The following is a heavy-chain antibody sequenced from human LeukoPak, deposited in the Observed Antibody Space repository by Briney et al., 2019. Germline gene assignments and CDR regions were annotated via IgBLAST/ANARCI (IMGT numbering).Heavy chain of an antibody. V-gene: IGHV3-30*04. Sequence: GRSLRLSCAASGFTFSHYAIHWVRQVSGKGLEWVGGISYDGVEKYYPNSVEGRFTISRDNSKNTLYLQMNSLRAEDTAVYYCARTEDIVVVPSALRAFDIWGQGTMVTVSS. J-gene: IGHJ3*02. CDR1: GFTFSHYA. CDR2: ISYDGVEK. CDR3: ARTEDIVVVPSALRAFDI. D-gene: IGHD2-2*01.